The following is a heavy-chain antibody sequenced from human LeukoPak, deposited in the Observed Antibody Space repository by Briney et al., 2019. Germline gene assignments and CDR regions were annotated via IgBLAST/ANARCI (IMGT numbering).Heavy chain of an antibody. Sequence: GGSLRLSCAASGFTFSSYAMTWVRRAPGKGLEWVSTIEVGGAITHYAASVKGRFTIARDTSKKILYLQMDSLRPEDTAVYYCAKPLGGSYLFDRWGQGTLVTVSS. CDR3: AKPLGGSYLFDR. J-gene: IGHJ4*02. CDR1: GFTFSSYA. D-gene: IGHD1-26*01. V-gene: IGHV3-23*01. CDR2: IEVGGAIT.